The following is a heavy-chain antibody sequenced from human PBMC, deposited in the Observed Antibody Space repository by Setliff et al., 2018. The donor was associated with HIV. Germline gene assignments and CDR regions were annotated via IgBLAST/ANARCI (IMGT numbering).Heavy chain of an antibody. CDR1: GFYISAGYY. V-gene: IGHV4-38-2*01. J-gene: IGHJ6*02. CDR3: ARILGSHYYYGMDV. D-gene: IGHD6-19*01. Sequence: PSETLSLTCAVSGFYISAGYYWGWIRQSPGRGLEWIGCIYNSGQTYYNPSLKSRVTISIDTSENQFSLSLSSVTAADTAVYFCARILGSHYYYGMDVWGPGTTVTVSS. CDR2: IYNSGQT.